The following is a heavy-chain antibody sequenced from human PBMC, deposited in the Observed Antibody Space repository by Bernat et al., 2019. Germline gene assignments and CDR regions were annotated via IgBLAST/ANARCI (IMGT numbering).Heavy chain of an antibody. V-gene: IGHV4-34*01. J-gene: IGHJ4*02. D-gene: IGHD1-26*01. CDR2: INHSGST. CDR3: ARLSGSVPHAVDY. CDR1: GGSFSGYY. Sequence: QVQLQQWGAGLLKPSETLSLTCAVYGGSFSGYYWSWIRQPPGKGLEWIGEINHSGSTNYNPSLKSRVTISVDTSKNQFSLKLSSVTAADTAVYYCARLSGSVPHAVDYWGQGTLVTVSS.